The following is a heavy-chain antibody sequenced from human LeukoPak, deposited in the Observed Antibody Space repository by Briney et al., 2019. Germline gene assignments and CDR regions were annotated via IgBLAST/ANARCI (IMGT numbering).Heavy chain of an antibody. CDR3: ARLYYDILTGYYLFDY. D-gene: IGHD3-9*01. V-gene: IGHV1-8*01. Sequence: ASVKVSCKASGYTFTSYDINWVRQATGQGLEWMGWMNPNSGNTGYAQKFQGRVTMTRNTSISTAYMELSSLRSEDTAVYYCARLYYDILTGYYLFDYWGQGTLVTVSS. CDR2: MNPNSGNT. J-gene: IGHJ4*02. CDR1: GYTFTSYD.